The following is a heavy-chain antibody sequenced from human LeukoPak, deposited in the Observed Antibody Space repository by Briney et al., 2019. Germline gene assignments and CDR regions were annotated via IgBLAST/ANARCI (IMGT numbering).Heavy chain of an antibody. CDR3: AGGPAYLDSVPNS. D-gene: IGHD3-22*01. Sequence: SETLSLTCTVSGASISTEPYFWSWIRQLPVKGLEWLGYIYYTGNTASNPSLQSRLTISRDTSENQFSLSLTSVTAADTAVYYCAGGPAYLDSVPNSWGQGTLVTVSS. CDR1: GASISTEPYF. J-gene: IGHJ5*02. V-gene: IGHV4-31*03. CDR2: IYYTGNT.